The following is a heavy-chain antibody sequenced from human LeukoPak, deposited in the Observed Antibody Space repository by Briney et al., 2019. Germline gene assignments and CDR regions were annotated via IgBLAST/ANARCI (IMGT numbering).Heavy chain of an antibody. J-gene: IGHJ4*02. CDR2: ITGSDGST. CDR1: GFTFSNYA. D-gene: IGHD3-9*01. Sequence: GASLRLSCAASGFTFSNYAMSWVRQAPGKGLEWVSAITGSDGSTYYANSVKGQFTISRDNSKNTLYLQMNSLRAEDTAIYSCAKWGDYDVFTGYYDADYWGQGTLVTVSS. V-gene: IGHV3-23*01. CDR3: AKWGDYDVFTGYYDADY.